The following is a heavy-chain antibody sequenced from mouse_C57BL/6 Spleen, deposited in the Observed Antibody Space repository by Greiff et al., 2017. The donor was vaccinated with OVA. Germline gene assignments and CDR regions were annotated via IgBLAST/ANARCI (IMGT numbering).Heavy chain of an antibody. CDR2: ISDGGSYT. CDR1: GFTFSSYA. V-gene: IGHV5-4*01. Sequence: DVHLVESGGGLVKPGGSLKLSCAASGFTFSSYAMSWVRQTPEKRLEWVATISDGGSYTYYPDNVKGRFTISRDNAKNNLYLQMSHLKSEDTAMYYCARDGGNYDFDYWGQGTTLTVSS. D-gene: IGHD2-1*01. J-gene: IGHJ2*01. CDR3: ARDGGNYDFDY.